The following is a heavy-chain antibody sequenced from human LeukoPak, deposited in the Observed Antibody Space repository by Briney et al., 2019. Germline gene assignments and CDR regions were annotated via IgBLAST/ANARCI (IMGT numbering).Heavy chain of an antibody. J-gene: IGHJ4*02. D-gene: IGHD3-3*01. CDR3: ARVYDFWSGPIDY. V-gene: IGHV3-21*01. CDR1: GFTFSSYS. CDR2: ISSSSSYI. Sequence: GGSLRLSCVGSGFTFSSYSMNWVRQAPGKGLEWVSSISSSSSYIYYADSVKGRFTISRDNAKNSLYLQMNSLRAEDTAVYYCARVYDFWSGPIDYWGQGTLVTVSS.